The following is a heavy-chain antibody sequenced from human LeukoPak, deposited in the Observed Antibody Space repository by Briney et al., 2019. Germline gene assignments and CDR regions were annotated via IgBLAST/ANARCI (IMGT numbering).Heavy chain of an antibody. J-gene: IGHJ4*02. CDR1: GFTFSSYE. D-gene: IGHD3-10*01. CDR2: ISSSGSTI. CDR3: ARGNYYGSGSNFDY. V-gene: IGHV3-48*03. Sequence: GGSLRLSCAASGFTFSSYEMNWVRQAPGKGLEWVSYISSSGSTIYYADSVKGRFTISRDNAKDSLYLQMNSLRAKDTAVYYCARGNYYGSGSNFDYWGQGTLVTVSS.